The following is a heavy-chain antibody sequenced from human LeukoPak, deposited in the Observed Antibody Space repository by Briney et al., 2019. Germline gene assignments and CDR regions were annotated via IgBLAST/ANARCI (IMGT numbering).Heavy chain of an antibody. Sequence: SETLSLTCTVSGGSISSGGYYWSWIRQPPGKGLEWIGYIYHSGSTYYNLSLKSRVTISVDRSKNQFSLKLSSVTAADTAVYYCARASVRIDYWGQGTLVTVSS. CDR1: GGSISSGGYY. V-gene: IGHV4-30-2*01. CDR2: IYHSGST. D-gene: IGHD4-17*01. J-gene: IGHJ4*02. CDR3: ARASVRIDY.